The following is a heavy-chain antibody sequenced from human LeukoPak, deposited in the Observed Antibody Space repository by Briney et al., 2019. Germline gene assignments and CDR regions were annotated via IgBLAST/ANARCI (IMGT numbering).Heavy chain of an antibody. J-gene: IGHJ4*02. Sequence: SETLSLTCAVYGGSFSGYYWSWIRQPPGKGLEWIGEINHSGSTNYNPSLKSRVTISVDTSKNQFSLKLSSVTAADTAVYYCARRVAHRSLDYWGQGTLVTVSS. CDR1: GGSFSGYY. CDR2: INHSGST. CDR3: ARRVAHRSLDY. D-gene: IGHD1-14*01. V-gene: IGHV4-34*01.